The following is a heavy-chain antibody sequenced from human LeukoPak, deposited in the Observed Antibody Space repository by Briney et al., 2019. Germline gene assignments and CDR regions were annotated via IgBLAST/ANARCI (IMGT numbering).Heavy chain of an antibody. Sequence: GGSLRLSCADSGFTFSSYAMHWVRQAPGKGLEWVAVISYDGSNKYYADSVKGRFTISRDNSKNTLYLQMNSLRAEDTALYYCAKDKSHSSWTSRYYYYALDVWGQGTTVTVSS. CDR1: GFTFSSYA. CDR2: ISYDGSNK. V-gene: IGHV3-30-3*01. D-gene: IGHD6-19*01. CDR3: AKDKSHSSWTSRYYYYALDV. J-gene: IGHJ6*02.